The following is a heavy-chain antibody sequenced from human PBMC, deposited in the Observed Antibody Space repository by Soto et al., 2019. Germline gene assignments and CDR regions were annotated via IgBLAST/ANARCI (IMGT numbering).Heavy chain of an antibody. J-gene: IGHJ4*02. Sequence: VQLLESGGGLVQPGGSLRLSCAASGFTFSNYAMTWVRQAPGKGLECVSAISGSGISTFYADSVKGRFTISRDNSKNTLYLQMNSLRAADTAVYYCARDSADCASSSCYGFFGYWGQGTLVTVSS. CDR1: GFTFSNYA. V-gene: IGHV3-23*01. CDR3: ARDSADCASSSCYGFFGY. D-gene: IGHD2-2*01. CDR2: ISGSGIST.